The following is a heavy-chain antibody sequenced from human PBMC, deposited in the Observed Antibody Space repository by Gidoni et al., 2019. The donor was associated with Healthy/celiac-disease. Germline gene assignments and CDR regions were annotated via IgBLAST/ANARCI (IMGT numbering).Heavy chain of an antibody. Sequence: QVQLQQWGAGLLKPSETLSLTCAVYGGSFSGYYWSWIRQPPGKGLEWIGEINHSGSTNYNPSLKSRVTISVDTSKNQFSLKLSSVTAADTAVYYCASRRIRLYYYYGMDVWGQGTTVTVSS. CDR3: ASRRIRLYYYYGMDV. CDR1: GGSFSGYY. CDR2: INHSGST. D-gene: IGHD5-18*01. J-gene: IGHJ6*02. V-gene: IGHV4-34*01.